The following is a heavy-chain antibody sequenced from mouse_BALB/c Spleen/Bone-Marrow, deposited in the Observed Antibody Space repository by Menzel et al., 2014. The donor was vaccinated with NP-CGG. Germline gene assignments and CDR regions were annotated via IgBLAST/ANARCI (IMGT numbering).Heavy chain of an antibody. CDR3: ARGDYGSSYDYAMDY. V-gene: IGHV1-87*01. J-gene: IGHJ4*01. CDR2: IYPGDGDT. D-gene: IGHD1-1*01. CDR1: GYTFTSYW. Sequence: VKVVESGAELARPGASVKLSCKASGYTFTSYWMQWVKQRPGQGLEWTGAIYPGDGDTRYTQKFKGKATLTADKSSSTAYMQLSSLASEDSAVYYCARGDYGSSYDYAMDYWGQGTSVPVSS.